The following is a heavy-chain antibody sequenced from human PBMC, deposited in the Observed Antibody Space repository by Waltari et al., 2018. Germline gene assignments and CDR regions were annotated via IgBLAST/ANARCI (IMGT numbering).Heavy chain of an antibody. CDR3: ARHRPIGYDAFDI. V-gene: IGHV4-59*01. CDR1: GASMSGDY. J-gene: IGHJ3*02. CDR2: IFYRGST. D-gene: IGHD2-15*01. Sequence: QVQLQESGPGLVTPSETLSLTCSVSGASMSGDYWTWIRQPPGKGLEWIGYIFYRGSTKYNPSLNSRVTISVDTSKKQFSLKVSSVTAADTAVYYCARHRPIGYDAFDIWGQGTMVTVSS.